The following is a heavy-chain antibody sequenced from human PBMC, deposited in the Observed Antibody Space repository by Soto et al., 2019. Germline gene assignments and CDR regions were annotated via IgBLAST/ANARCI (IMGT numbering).Heavy chain of an antibody. Sequence: GGSLRLSCAASGFPLSTYGMTWVRQAPGKGLEWVSAITGTGGNTYYVDSVKGRFTSSRDNSKNMLYLQMNSLRVEDTAVYYCARIRGYWYGLDVWGQGTTVTVSS. CDR3: ARIRGYWYGLDV. V-gene: IGHV3-23*01. CDR1: GFPLSTYG. CDR2: ITGTGGNT. J-gene: IGHJ6*02.